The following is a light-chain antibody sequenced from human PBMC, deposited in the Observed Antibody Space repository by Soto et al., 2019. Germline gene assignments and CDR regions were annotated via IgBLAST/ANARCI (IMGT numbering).Light chain of an antibody. J-gene: IGKJ1*01. CDR3: HQYNSYPWT. CDR2: KAS. Sequence: DIPMTQSPSTLSASVGDRVTITCRASQSISNWLAWYQQKPGKAPNLLIHKASSLESGVPSRFSGSGSGTEFTLTISSLQPDDFATYYCHQYNSYPWTFGQGTKVEIK. CDR1: QSISNW. V-gene: IGKV1-5*03.